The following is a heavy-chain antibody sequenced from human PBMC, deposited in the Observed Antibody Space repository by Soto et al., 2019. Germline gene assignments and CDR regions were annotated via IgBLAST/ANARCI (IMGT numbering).Heavy chain of an antibody. CDR2: MNPNSGNT. CDR1: GYTFTSFG. Sequence: ASVKVSCKASGYTFTSFGINWVRQATGQGLEWMGWMNPNSGNTGYAQKFQGRVTMTRNTSKSTAYMELSSLRSEDTAVYYCARAYTWGVAVAGMWGQGTLVTVSS. CDR3: ARAYTWGVAVAGM. D-gene: IGHD6-19*01. J-gene: IGHJ4*02. V-gene: IGHV1-8*01.